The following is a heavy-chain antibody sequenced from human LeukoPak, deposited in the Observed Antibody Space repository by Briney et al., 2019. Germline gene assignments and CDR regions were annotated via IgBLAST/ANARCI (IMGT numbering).Heavy chain of an antibody. CDR1: GYTFTGYY. Sequence: ASVKVSRKASGYTFTGYYMHWVRQAPGQGLEWMGWINPNSSGTNYAQKFQGRVTMTRDTSISTAYMELSRLRSDDTAVYYCARGYSSGWSPNDVPFDIWGQGTMVTVSS. D-gene: IGHD6-19*01. V-gene: IGHV1-2*02. J-gene: IGHJ3*02. CDR3: ARGYSSGWSPNDVPFDI. CDR2: INPNSSGT.